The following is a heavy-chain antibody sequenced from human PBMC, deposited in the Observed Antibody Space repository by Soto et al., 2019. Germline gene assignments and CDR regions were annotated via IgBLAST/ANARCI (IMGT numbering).Heavy chain of an antibody. J-gene: IGHJ6*03. CDR3: ARGPYYYYYMDV. CDR1: GYTFTGYY. V-gene: IGHV1-2*04. CDR2: INPNSGGT. Sequence: ASVKVSCKASGYTFTGYYMHCVRQAPGQGLEWMGWINPNSGGTNYAQKFQGWVTMTRDTSISTAYMELSRLRSDDTAVYYCARGPYYYYYMDVWGKGTTVTVSS.